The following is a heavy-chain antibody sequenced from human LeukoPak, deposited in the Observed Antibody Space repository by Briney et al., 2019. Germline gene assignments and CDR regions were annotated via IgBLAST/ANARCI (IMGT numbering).Heavy chain of an antibody. CDR2: ISSSSRTT. J-gene: IGHJ4*02. Sequence: GGSLRLSCAASGFTISSYSMNWVRQAPGKGREWVSYISSSSRTTYYADSVKGRFTISRDNAKNLLYLQMNSLRAEDTAVYYCAIGTVTSLFDYWGQGTLVTVSS. CDR3: AIGTVTSLFDY. CDR1: GFTISSYS. V-gene: IGHV3-48*01. D-gene: IGHD4-11*01.